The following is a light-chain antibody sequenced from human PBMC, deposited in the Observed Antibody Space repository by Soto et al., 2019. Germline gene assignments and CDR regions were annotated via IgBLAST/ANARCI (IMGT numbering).Light chain of an antibody. CDR1: QSVSTN. Sequence: EVVMTQTPAILSVSPGERATLSCRASQSVSTNLAWYQQKPGQAPRLLIYGASTRATGIPARFSGSGSGTDFTLTISSLQSEDFAVYYCQHYNNWPPWTFGPGTKVEIK. CDR3: QHYNNWPPWT. V-gene: IGKV3-15*01. J-gene: IGKJ1*01. CDR2: GAS.